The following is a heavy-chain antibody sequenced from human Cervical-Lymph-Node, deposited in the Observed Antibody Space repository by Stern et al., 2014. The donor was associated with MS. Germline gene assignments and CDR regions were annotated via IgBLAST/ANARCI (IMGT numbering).Heavy chain of an antibody. Sequence: EVQLVESGGGLVQPGRSLRLSCAASGFTFDDYAMHWVRQAPGKGLEWVSGISWNSGSIGYADSVKGRFTISRDNAKNSLYLQMNSLRAEDTALYYCAKDMSSSWYSHYYYGMDVWGQGTTVTVSS. D-gene: IGHD6-13*01. CDR1: GFTFDDYA. J-gene: IGHJ6*02. CDR3: AKDMSSSWYSHYYYGMDV. CDR2: ISWNSGSI. V-gene: IGHV3-9*01.